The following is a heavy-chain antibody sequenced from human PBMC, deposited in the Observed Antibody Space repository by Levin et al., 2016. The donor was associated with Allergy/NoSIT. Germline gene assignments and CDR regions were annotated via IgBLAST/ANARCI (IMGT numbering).Heavy chain of an antibody. V-gene: IGHV4-34*01. Sequence: WIRQPPGKGLEWIGEINHSGSTNYNPSLKSRVTISVDTSKNQFSLKLSSVTAADTAVYYCARGPLTFLEWLSKRNYYYGMDVWGQGTTVTVSS. CDR2: INHSGST. D-gene: IGHD3-3*02. J-gene: IGHJ6*02. CDR3: ARGPLTFLEWLSKRNYYYGMDV.